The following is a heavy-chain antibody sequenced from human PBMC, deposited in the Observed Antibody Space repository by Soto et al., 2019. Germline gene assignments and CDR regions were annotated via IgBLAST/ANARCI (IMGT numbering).Heavy chain of an antibody. CDR3: ARDKLDYYDSSGPTGGAFDI. CDR2: ISSSSSYI. J-gene: IGHJ3*02. CDR1: GFTFSSYS. Sequence: GGSLRLSCAAPGFTFSSYSMNWVRQAPGKGLEWVSSISSSSSYIYYADSVKGRFTISRDNAKNSLYLQMNSLRAEDTAVYYCARDKLDYYDSSGPTGGAFDIWGQGTMVTVSS. V-gene: IGHV3-21*01. D-gene: IGHD3-22*01.